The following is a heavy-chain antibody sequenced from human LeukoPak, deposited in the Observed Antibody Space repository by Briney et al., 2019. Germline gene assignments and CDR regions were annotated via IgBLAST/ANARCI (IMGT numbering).Heavy chain of an antibody. V-gene: IGHV4-38-2*02. Sequence: SETLSLTCTVSGDSIGSYYWSWIRQPPGKGLEWGSIYHSGSTYYNPSLKSRVTISVDTSKNQFSLKLSSVTAADTAVYYCASEAITMIRGAGWFDPWGQGTLVTVSS. CDR2: IYHSGST. CDR3: ASEAITMIRGAGWFDP. J-gene: IGHJ5*02. CDR1: GDSIGSYY. D-gene: IGHD3-10*01.